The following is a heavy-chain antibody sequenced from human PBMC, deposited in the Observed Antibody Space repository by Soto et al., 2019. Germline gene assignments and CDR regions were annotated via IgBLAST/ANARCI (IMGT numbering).Heavy chain of an antibody. CDR2: IFHSGNT. J-gene: IGHJ6*02. Sequence: QVQLQESGPGLVKPSGTLSLTCAVSSGSIGTTSWWSWVRQTPGKGLEWIGEIFHSGNTYYNPSLASRVTISVDTSKNQFSLNLRSVTAADTAVYYCARRTWGMDVWGQGTTVTVSS. D-gene: IGHD2-8*01. V-gene: IGHV4-4*02. CDR1: SGSIGTTSW. CDR3: ARRTWGMDV.